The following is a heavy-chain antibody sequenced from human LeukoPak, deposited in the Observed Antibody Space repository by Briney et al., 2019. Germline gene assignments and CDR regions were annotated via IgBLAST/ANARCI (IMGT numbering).Heavy chain of an antibody. CDR2: IYSTGTT. CDR3: ARQRGSGTWAFDC. D-gene: IGHD3-10*01. CDR1: GGSISSYY. V-gene: IGHV4-59*04. J-gene: IGHJ4*02. Sequence: SGTLSLTCTVSGGSISSYYWSWIRQPPGKGLEWIAYIYSTGTTFYNSSLKSRGTISVDTSKNEFSLKLTSMTAADTAVYYCARQRGSGTWAFDCWGQGTLVTASS.